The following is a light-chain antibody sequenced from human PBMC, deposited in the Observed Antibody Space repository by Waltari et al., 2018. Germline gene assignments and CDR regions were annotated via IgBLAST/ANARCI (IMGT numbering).Light chain of an antibody. CDR1: QSVGSN. Sequence: EIVMTQSPATLSVSPGDRATLSCRASQSVGSNLAWYQQKPGQAPRLLIYGASTRATGSPARFSGSGYGTEFTLTISSLQSEDFAVYYCQQSNNWPRTFGQGTKVEIK. CDR3: QQSNNWPRT. V-gene: IGKV3-15*01. CDR2: GAS. J-gene: IGKJ1*01.